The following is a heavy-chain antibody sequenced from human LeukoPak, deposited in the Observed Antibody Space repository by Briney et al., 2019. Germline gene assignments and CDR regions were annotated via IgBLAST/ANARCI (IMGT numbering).Heavy chain of an antibody. D-gene: IGHD1-26*01. CDR2: ISSSGSTI. V-gene: IGHV3-11*01. J-gene: IGHJ4*02. CDR1: GFTFSDYY. CDR3: ARAPSGGYDY. Sequence: PGGSLRLSCAASGFTFSDYYMSWIRQAPGKGLEWVSYISSSGSTIYYADSVKGRFTISRDNTKNTLYLQMSSLRVEDTAIYYCARAPSGGYDYWGQGTLVTVSS.